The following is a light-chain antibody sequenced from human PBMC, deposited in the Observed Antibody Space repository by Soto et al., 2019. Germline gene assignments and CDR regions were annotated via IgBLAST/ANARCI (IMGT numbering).Light chain of an antibody. J-gene: IGLJ2*01. CDR1: SSDVGAYNY. CDR3: SSYTSSTTLV. Sequence: QSVLTQPASVSESPGRSITISCTGTSSDVGAYNYVSWYQQHPGRAPKLIIYDVSNRPSGVSNRFSGSKSGNTASLTISGLQAEDEADYFCSSYTSSTTLVFGGGTKLTVL. V-gene: IGLV2-14*03. CDR2: DVS.